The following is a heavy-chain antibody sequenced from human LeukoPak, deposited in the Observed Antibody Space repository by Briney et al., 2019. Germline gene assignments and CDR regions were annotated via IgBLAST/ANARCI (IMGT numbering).Heavy chain of an antibody. V-gene: IGHV4-34*01. CDR2: INHSGST. J-gene: IGHJ6*03. Sequence: SETLSLTCAVYGGSFSGYYWSWIRQPPGKGLEWIGEINHSGSTNYNPSLKSRVTISVDTSKNQFSLKVTSVTAADTAVYYCARIVVVDYYYYYMDVWGKGTTVTISS. D-gene: IGHD2-15*01. CDR3: ARIVVVDYYYYYMDV. CDR1: GGSFSGYY.